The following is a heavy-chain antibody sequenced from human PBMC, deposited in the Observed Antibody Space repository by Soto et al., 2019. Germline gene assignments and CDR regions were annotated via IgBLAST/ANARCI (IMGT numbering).Heavy chain of an antibody. CDR1: GGTFSSYA. J-gene: IGHJ4*02. D-gene: IGHD6-13*01. CDR3: ARSSSSWSGAATLDY. V-gene: IGHV1-69*12. CDR2: IIPIFGTA. Sequence: QVQLLQSGAEVKKHGSSVKVSCKASGGTFSSYAISCVRQAPGQWLEWMRGIIPIFGTANYAQKIQGRVTITADESTSTAYMELSSLRSEDTAVYYCARSSSSWSGAATLDYWGQGTLVTVSS.